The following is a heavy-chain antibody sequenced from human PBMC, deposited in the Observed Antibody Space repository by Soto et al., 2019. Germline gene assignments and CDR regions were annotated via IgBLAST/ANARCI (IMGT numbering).Heavy chain of an antibody. V-gene: IGHV3-33*01. CDR1: GLTFSIYG. CDR2: MWYDGTNK. Sequence: QVQLVESGGGVVQPGRSLRLSCAVSGLTFSIYGIHWVRQAPSKGLEWVALMWYDGTNKYYADSVKGRFTVTSENSRNTVYLQMDSLRAEDTAVYYCARGSGRGFNYLDYWGQGTLVTVSS. D-gene: IGHD5-18*01. J-gene: IGHJ4*02. CDR3: ARGSGRGFNYLDY.